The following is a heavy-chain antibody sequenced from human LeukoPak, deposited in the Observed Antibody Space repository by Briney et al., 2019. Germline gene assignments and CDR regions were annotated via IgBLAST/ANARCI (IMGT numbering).Heavy chain of an antibody. CDR1: GYTFTGYY. V-gene: IGHV1-2*02. D-gene: IGHD3-22*01. CDR2: INPNSGGT. J-gene: IGHJ6*03. CDR3: ARPGILYDSTSYDYYYYYYMDV. Sequence: ASVKVSCKASGYTFTGYYIHWVRQAPGQGLEWMGWINPNSGGTKYAQKFQGRVTMTRDTSISTADMELSRLTFDDTAVYFCARPGILYDSTSYDYYYYYYMDVWGQGTVATVSS.